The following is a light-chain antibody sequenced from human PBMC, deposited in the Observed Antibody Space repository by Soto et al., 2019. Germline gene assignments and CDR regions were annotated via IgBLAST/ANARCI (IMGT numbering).Light chain of an antibody. V-gene: IGKV3D-15*01. Sequence: EIAMTQSPLTLSVSPGERATLSCRASQNININLAWYQQRPGQAPRVLIYGASTRASGIRGRFSGSASGTDFTLTSHCLGPDDFAFYFCQQYNGWTPLIFGGGTRVEIK. CDR3: QQYNGWTPLI. CDR2: GAS. CDR1: QNININ. J-gene: IGKJ4*01.